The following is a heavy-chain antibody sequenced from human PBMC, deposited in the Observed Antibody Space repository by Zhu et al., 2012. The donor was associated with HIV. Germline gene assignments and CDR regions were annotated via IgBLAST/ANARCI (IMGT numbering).Heavy chain of an antibody. CDR3: ARSQFSSRTTSGYYYFDY. CDR1: GGSLSSGNYY. CDR2: IYYNGKT. V-gene: IGHV4-30-4*08. Sequence: QVQLQESGPGLLRPSQTLSLTCTVSGGSLSSGNYYWSWIRQPPRKDLEWIGYIYYNGKTYYNSSLKSRLTMSVDTSKNHFSLSLSSVTAADTAVYYCARSQFSSRTTSGYYYFDYWGQGTLVTVSS. J-gene: IGHJ4*02. D-gene: IGHD3-22*01.